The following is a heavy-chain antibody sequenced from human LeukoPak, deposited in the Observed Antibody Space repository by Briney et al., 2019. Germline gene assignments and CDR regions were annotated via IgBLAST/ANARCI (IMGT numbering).Heavy chain of an antibody. Sequence: TLSLTCTVSGGSISSGGYYWSWIRQHPGKGLEWIGYIYYSGSTYYNPSLKSRVTISVDTSKNQFSLKLSSVTAADTAVYYCARSFGRETLHFDYWGQGTLVTVSS. CDR1: GGSISSGGYY. D-gene: IGHD3-10*01. V-gene: IGHV4-31*03. CDR3: ARSFGRETLHFDY. J-gene: IGHJ4*02. CDR2: IYYSGST.